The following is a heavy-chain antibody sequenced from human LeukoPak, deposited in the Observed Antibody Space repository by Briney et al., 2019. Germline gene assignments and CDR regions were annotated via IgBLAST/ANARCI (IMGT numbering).Heavy chain of an antibody. D-gene: IGHD5-18*01. V-gene: IGHV3-7*01. CDR3: ARDTAMVFDAFDI. J-gene: IGHJ3*02. CDR2: IKQDGSEK. CDR1: GFTFSGYW. Sequence: GGSLRLSCAASGFTFSGYWMSWVRQAPGKGLEWVANIKQDGSEKYYVDSVKGRFTISRDNAKNSLYLQMNSLRAEDTAVYYCARDTAMVFDAFDIWGQGTMVTVSS.